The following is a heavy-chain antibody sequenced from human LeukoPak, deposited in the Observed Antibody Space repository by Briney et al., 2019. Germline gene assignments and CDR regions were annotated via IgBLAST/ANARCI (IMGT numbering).Heavy chain of an antibody. J-gene: IGHJ4*02. CDR3: TKDPGHVLRSFDYSEY. V-gene: IGHV3-21*01. D-gene: IGHD3-9*01. CDR1: GFTFSTYS. Sequence: GGSLRLSCAASGFTFSTYSMNWVRQAPGKGLEWVSSISSNSRYIYYADSVKGRFTISRDNARSSLFLQMNSLRAEDTAVYYCTKDPGHVLRSFDYSEYWAREPGSPSPQ. CDR2: ISSNSRYI.